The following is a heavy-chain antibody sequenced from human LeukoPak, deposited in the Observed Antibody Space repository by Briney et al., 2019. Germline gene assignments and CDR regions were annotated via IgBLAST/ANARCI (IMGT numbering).Heavy chain of an antibody. J-gene: IGHJ4*02. D-gene: IGHD6-19*01. CDR3: ARVGIAVAGTRGNFDY. CDR2: INPNRGGT. CDR1: GYTFTGYY. Sequence: ASVKLSCKAPGYTFTGYYMHWVRQAPGQGLEWMGWINPNRGGTNYAQKFQGRVTMTRDTSISTAYMELSRLRSDDTAVYHCARVGIAVAGTRGNFDYWGQGTLVTVSS. V-gene: IGHV1-2*02.